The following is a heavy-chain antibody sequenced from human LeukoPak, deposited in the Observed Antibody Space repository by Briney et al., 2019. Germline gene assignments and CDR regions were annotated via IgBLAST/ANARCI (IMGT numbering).Heavy chain of an antibody. CDR1: GFVFYIYT. J-gene: IGHJ4*02. CDR2: ISGSGNGGSI. D-gene: IGHD3-16*01. CDR3: VKDFGRVRGTPDS. Sequence: GGSLRLSCSASGFVFYIYTMYWVRQAPGKGPEYVSTISGSGNGGSIYYADSVKGRFTISRDDSKSILYLQMNGLRSEDTAVYYCVKDFGRVRGTPDSWGQGTLVTVSS. V-gene: IGHV3-64D*06.